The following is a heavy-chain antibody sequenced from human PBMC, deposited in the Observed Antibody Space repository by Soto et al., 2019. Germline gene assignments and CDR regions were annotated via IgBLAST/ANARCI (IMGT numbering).Heavy chain of an antibody. CDR2: IIPIFGTA. J-gene: IGHJ5*02. V-gene: IGHV1-69*13. CDR1: GYTFTSYD. Sequence: GASVKVSCKASGYTFTSYDINWVRQATGQGLERMGGIIPIFGTANYAQKFQGRVTITADESTSTAYMELSSLRSEDTAVYYCARDPQYDYVWGSYRYHWFDPWGQGTLVTVSS. D-gene: IGHD3-16*02. CDR3: ARDPQYDYVWGSYRYHWFDP.